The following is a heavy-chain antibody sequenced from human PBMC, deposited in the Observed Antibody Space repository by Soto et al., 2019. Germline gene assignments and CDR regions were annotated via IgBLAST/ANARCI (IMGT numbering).Heavy chain of an antibody. J-gene: IGHJ4*02. CDR3: ARVYSSGWYWWIDY. V-gene: IGHV4-4*07. CDR1: GGSISSYY. CDR2: IYTSGST. D-gene: IGHD6-19*01. Sequence: QVQLQESGPGLVKPSETLSLTCTVSGGSISSYYWSWIRQPAGKGLEWIGRIYTSGSTNYTPSLKSRVTMSVDTSKNQFSLKLSSVTAADTAVYYCARVYSSGWYWWIDYWGQGTLVTVSS.